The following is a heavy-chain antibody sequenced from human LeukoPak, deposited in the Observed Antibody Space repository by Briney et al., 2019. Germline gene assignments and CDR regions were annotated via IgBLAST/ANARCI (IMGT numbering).Heavy chain of an antibody. J-gene: IGHJ4*02. D-gene: IGHD3-22*01. CDR1: GFTFSSYW. Sequence: GGSLRLSCAASGFTFSSYWMNWVRQAPGKGLVWVSRIASDGSSTTYADSVKGRFTISRDNSKNTLYLQMNSLRAEDTAVYYCAKDRGITMIVVVITHFDYWGQGTLVTVSS. V-gene: IGHV3-74*01. CDR2: IASDGSST. CDR3: AKDRGITMIVVVITHFDY.